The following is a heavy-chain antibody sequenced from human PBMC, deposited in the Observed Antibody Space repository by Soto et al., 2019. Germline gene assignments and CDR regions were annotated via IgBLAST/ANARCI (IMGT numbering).Heavy chain of an antibody. CDR1: GGSISSSSYY. J-gene: IGHJ4*02. V-gene: IGHV4-39*01. Sequence: QLQLQESGPGLVKPSETLSLTCTVSGGSISSSSYYWGWIRQPPGKGLEWIGSIYYSGSTYYNPSLKRRVTISVDTSKNQFSLKLSSVTAADTGVYYCARTGDVLGYCSGGSCFDFDYWGQGTLVTVSS. D-gene: IGHD2-15*01. CDR3: ARTGDVLGYCSGGSCFDFDY. CDR2: IYYSGST.